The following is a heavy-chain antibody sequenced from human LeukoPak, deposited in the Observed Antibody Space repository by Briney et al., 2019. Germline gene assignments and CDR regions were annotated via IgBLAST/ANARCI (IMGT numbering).Heavy chain of an antibody. V-gene: IGHV3-23*01. J-gene: IGHJ4*02. Sequence: GGSLRLSCAASGFTFSSYAMTWVRQTPGKGLEWVSAISGGGGSTYYADSVKGRFTISRDNSKNTLYLQMNSLRAGDTAVYYCARSPAGYCTSTSCPMGYWGQGTLVTVSS. CDR2: ISGGGGST. CDR3: ARSPAGYCTSTSCPMGY. CDR1: GFTFSSYA. D-gene: IGHD2-2*01.